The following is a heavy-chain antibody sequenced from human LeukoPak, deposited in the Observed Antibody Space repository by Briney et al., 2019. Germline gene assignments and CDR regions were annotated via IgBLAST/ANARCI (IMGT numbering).Heavy chain of an antibody. CDR1: GFTFSSYG. Sequence: GGSLRLSCAASGFTFSSYGMSWVRQAPGKGLEWVSAISGSGGSTYYAGSVKGRFTISRDNSKNTLYLQMNSLRAEDTAVYYCAKDGYYYDSSGYYYFDWGQGTLVTVSS. CDR2: ISGSGGST. CDR3: AKDGYYYDSSGYYYFD. D-gene: IGHD3-22*01. J-gene: IGHJ4*02. V-gene: IGHV3-23*01.